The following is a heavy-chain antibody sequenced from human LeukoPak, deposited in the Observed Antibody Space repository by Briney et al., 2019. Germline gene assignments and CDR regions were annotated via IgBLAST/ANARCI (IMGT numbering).Heavy chain of an antibody. Sequence: SETLSLTCTVSGGSISSSSYYWGWIRQPPGKGLEWIGSIYYSGSTYYNPSLKSRVTISVDTSKNQFSLKLSSVTAADTAVYYCARLRGYSYGYSGFGGYFDYWGQGTLVTVSS. J-gene: IGHJ4*02. CDR3: ARLRGYSYGYSGFGGYFDY. V-gene: IGHV4-39*01. CDR2: IYYSGST. CDR1: GGSISSSSYY. D-gene: IGHD5-18*01.